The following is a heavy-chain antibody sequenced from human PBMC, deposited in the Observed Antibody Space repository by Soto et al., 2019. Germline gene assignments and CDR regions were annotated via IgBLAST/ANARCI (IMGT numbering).Heavy chain of an antibody. Sequence: SETLSLTCSVSGDSISTVDYFWAWIRQPPGQALEYIGYIYKSATTYYNPSFEGRVAISLDTSKSHFSLNVTSVTAADTAVYFCARGRYCLTGRCFPNWFDSWGQGTLVTVS. D-gene: IGHD2-15*01. CDR2: IYKSATT. J-gene: IGHJ5*01. CDR1: GDSISTVDYF. V-gene: IGHV4-30-4*01. CDR3: ARGRYCLTGRCFPNWFDS.